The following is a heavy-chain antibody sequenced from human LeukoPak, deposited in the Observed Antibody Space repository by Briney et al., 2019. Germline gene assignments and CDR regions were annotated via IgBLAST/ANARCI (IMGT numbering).Heavy chain of an antibody. CDR2: IYTSGST. J-gene: IGHJ4*02. Sequence: PSETLSLTCTVSGGSISSYYWSWIRQPAGKGLKWIGRIYTSGSTNYNPSLKSRVTMSVDTSKNQFSLKLSSVTAADTAVYYCARDGKGPYCGGDCYYNFGYWGQGTLVTVSS. CDR1: GGSISSYY. CDR3: ARDGKGPYCGGDCYYNFGY. D-gene: IGHD2-21*02. V-gene: IGHV4-4*07.